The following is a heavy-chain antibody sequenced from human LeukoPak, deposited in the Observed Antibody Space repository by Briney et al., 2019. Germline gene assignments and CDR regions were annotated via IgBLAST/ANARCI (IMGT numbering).Heavy chain of an antibody. Sequence: PGGSLRLSCAASGFTFDDYGMSWVRQGPGKGLEWVSYISSSGSTIYYADSVKGRFTISRDNAKNSLYLQMNSLRAEDTAVYYCAELGITMIGGVWGKGTTVTISS. V-gene: IGHV3-48*03. CDR2: ISSSGSTI. CDR3: AELGITMIGGV. J-gene: IGHJ6*04. CDR1: GFTFDDYG. D-gene: IGHD3-10*02.